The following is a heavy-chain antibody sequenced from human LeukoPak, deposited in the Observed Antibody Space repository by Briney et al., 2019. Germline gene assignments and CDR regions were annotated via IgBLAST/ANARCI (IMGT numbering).Heavy chain of an antibody. D-gene: IGHD6-13*01. V-gene: IGHV3-23*01. J-gene: IGHJ4*02. Sequence: GGSLRLSCAASGFTFSNYAMNWVRQAPGKGLEWVSVINSSGGSTYYADSVRGRFTISRDYSKNTLYLQMNSLRAEDTAIYYCVKEYSSSWYSDYWGQGTLVTVSS. CDR1: GFTFSNYA. CDR3: VKEYSSSWYSDY. CDR2: INSSGGST.